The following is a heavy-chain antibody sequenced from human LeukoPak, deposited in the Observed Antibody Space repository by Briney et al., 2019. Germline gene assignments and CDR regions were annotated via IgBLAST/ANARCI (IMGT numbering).Heavy chain of an antibody. CDR3: ARAQLVYSSSWYIYYYYGMDV. Sequence: PGGSLRLSCAASGFTFSSYWMHWVRHAPGKGLVWVSRINSDGSSTSYADSVKGRFTISRDNAKNTLYLQMNSLRAEDTAVYYCARAQLVYSSSWYIYYYYGMDVWGQGTTVTVSS. CDR1: GFTFSSYW. V-gene: IGHV3-74*01. CDR2: INSDGSST. J-gene: IGHJ6*02. D-gene: IGHD6-13*01.